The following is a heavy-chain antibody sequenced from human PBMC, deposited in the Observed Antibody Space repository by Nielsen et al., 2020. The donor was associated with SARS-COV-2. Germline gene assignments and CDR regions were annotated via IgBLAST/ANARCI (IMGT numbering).Heavy chain of an antibody. Sequence: WLRQPPGKGLEWIGEINHSGSTSYNPSLKSRVTISVDTSKNQFSLKLSSVTAADTAVYYCARVMTTVTKWDYYYYYMDVWGKGTTVTVSS. D-gene: IGHD4-17*01. CDR2: INHSGST. J-gene: IGHJ6*03. CDR3: ARVMTTVTKWDYYYYYMDV. V-gene: IGHV4-34*01.